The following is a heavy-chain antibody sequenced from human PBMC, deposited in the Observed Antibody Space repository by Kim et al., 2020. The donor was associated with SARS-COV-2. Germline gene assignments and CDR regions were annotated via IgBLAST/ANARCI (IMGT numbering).Heavy chain of an antibody. D-gene: IGHD3-10*01. V-gene: IGHV3-21*01. Sequence: ADSVKGRFTISRDNAKNSLYLQMNSQGAEDTAVYYCAMVSMVREYYGMDVWGQGTTVTVSS. CDR3: AMVSMVREYYGMDV. J-gene: IGHJ6*02.